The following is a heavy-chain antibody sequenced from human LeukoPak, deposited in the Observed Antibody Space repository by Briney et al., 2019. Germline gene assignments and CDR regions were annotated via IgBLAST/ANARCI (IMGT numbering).Heavy chain of an antibody. V-gene: IGHV3-23*01. CDR2: ISGSGDST. Sequence: GGSLRLSCAASGFTLSSYAMSWVRQAPGKGLEWVSAISGSGDSTYSADSVKGRITISRDNSKNTLYLQMSSLRAEDTAVFYCAKLDSSGPYYFDSWGQGTLVTVSS. CDR3: AKLDSSGPYYFDS. CDR1: GFTLSSYA. D-gene: IGHD6-19*01. J-gene: IGHJ4*02.